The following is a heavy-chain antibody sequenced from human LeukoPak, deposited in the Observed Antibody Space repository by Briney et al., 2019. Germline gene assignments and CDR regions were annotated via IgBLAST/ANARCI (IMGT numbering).Heavy chain of an antibody. CDR3: ARGNYYDILTGTSPFDY. J-gene: IGHJ4*02. CDR2: FYYSGRT. D-gene: IGHD3-9*01. Sequence: PSETLSLTCTVSGGSISSYYWSWIRQPPGKGLEWIGYFYYSGRTNYNPSLKSRVTISVESSKNQFSLKLSSVTAADTAVYYCARGNYYDILTGTSPFDYWGQGTLVTVSP. V-gene: IGHV4-59*01. CDR1: GGSISSYY.